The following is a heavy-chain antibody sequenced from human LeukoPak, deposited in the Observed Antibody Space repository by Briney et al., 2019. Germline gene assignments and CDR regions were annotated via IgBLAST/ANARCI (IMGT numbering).Heavy chain of an antibody. CDR2: ISYDGSNK. D-gene: IGHD1-26*01. CDR3: ARLASGSYPNYFDY. CDR1: GFTFSSYA. V-gene: IGHV3-30-3*01. Sequence: PGGSLRLSCAASGFTFSSYAMHWVRQAPGKGLEWVAVISYDGSNKYYADSVKGRFTISRDTGKNSLYLQMSSLRAEDTAVYYCARLASGSYPNYFDYWGQGLLVTVSS. J-gene: IGHJ4*02.